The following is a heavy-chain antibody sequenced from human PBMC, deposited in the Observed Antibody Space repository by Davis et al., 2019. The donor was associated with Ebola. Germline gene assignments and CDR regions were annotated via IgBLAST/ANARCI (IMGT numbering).Heavy chain of an antibody. Sequence: MPSETLSLTCAVSGGSISSGGYSWSWIRQPPGKGLEWIGDISHSGHTYYNPSLRSRLTISVDTSKNHFSLKLTSVTAADTAVYYCARANIVVVDARGWYFDLWGRGTLVTVSS. D-gene: IGHD2-15*01. CDR1: GGSISSGGYS. CDR2: ISHSGHT. J-gene: IGHJ2*01. V-gene: IGHV4-30-2*02. CDR3: ARANIVVVDARGWYFDL.